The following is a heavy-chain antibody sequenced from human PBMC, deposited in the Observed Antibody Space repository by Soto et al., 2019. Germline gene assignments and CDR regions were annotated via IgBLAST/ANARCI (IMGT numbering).Heavy chain of an antibody. CDR2: INHSGST. Sequence: SETLSLTCAVYGGSFSGYYWSWIRQPPGKGLEWIGEINHSGSTNYNPSLKSRVTISVDTSKNQFSLKLSSVTAADTAVYYCARREYCSSTSCYLGGYYYYGMDVWGQGTTVTVSS. J-gene: IGHJ6*02. CDR3: ARREYCSSTSCYLGGYYYYGMDV. V-gene: IGHV4-34*01. CDR1: GGSFSGYY. D-gene: IGHD2-2*01.